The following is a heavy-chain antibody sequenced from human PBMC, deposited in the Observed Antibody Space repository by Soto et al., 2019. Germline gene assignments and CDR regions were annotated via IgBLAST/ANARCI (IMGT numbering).Heavy chain of an antibody. J-gene: IGHJ4*02. V-gene: IGHV4-28*01. D-gene: IGHD1-26*01. CDR2: IYYSGTT. CDR1: GYSISSSNW. CDR3: ARREIQGPIDY. Sequence: QVQLQESGPGLVKPSDTLSLTCAVSGYSISSSNWWGWIRQPPGKGLEWIGYIYYSGTTYYNPSLKSRVTMSVDTAKNQFSLKLTSVTAVDAAVYYCARREIQGPIDYWGQGTLVTVSS.